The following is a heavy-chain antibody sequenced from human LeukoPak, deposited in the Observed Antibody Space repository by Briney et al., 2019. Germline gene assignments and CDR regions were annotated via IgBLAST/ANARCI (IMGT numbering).Heavy chain of an antibody. V-gene: IGHV4-34*01. J-gene: IGHJ3*02. CDR1: GGSLSGYY. Sequence: PSETLSLTCTVYGGSLSGYYWSWFRQPPGKGLEWIGEINHSGSTKYNPSLKSRVTISVDTSKKQFSLNLSSVTAADTAVYYCARKPPVREAFDIWGQGTMVTVSS. CDR2: INHSGST. D-gene: IGHD1-14*01. CDR3: ARKPPVREAFDI.